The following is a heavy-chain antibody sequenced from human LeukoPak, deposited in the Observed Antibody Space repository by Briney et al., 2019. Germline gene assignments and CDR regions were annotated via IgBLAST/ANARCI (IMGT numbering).Heavy chain of an antibody. CDR2: ISYDGSNK. D-gene: IGHD4-17*01. Sequence: GGSLRLSCAASGFTFSSYGMHWVRQAPGKGLEWVAVISYDGSNKYYADSVKGRFTISRDNSKNTLYLQMNSLRAEDTAVYYCANGDYYLDYWGQGTLVTVSS. J-gene: IGHJ4*02. V-gene: IGHV3-30*18. CDR3: ANGDYYLDY. CDR1: GFTFSSYG.